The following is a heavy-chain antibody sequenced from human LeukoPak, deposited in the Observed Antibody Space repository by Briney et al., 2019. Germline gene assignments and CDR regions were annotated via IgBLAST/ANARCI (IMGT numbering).Heavy chain of an antibody. D-gene: IGHD3-10*01. J-gene: IGHJ4*02. Sequence: GESLRLSCAASGFTFSSYEMNWVRQAPGRGLEWVSYISSSGTTIYYADSVKGRFTISRDNAKNSLYLQMNSLRAEDTAVYYCARDGIYYYGSGNRLDYWGQGTLVTVSS. CDR1: GFTFSSYE. CDR2: ISSSGTTI. CDR3: ARDGIYYYGSGNRLDY. V-gene: IGHV3-48*03.